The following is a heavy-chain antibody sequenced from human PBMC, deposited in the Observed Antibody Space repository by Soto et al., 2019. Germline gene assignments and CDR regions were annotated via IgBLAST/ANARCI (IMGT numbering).Heavy chain of an antibody. Sequence: EVQLLESGGGLVQPGGSLRLSCAASGLGFSNYAMNWVRQVPGKGLEWVSVISGNGDKTYYAESVKGRFTISRDNSKNTVYLQMNSRRAEDTALDYCANDGGPVVITFDCWGQGTLVTVSS. J-gene: IGHJ4*02. CDR2: ISGNGDKT. V-gene: IGHV3-23*01. CDR3: ANDGGPVVITFDC. D-gene: IGHD3-22*01. CDR1: GLGFSNYA.